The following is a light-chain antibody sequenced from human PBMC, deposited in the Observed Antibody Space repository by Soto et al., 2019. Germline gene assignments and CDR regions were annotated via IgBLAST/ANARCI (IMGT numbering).Light chain of an antibody. J-gene: IGKJ1*01. V-gene: IGKV3-20*01. CDR3: QQYSSTSWT. CDR2: GTS. Sequence: EIVLTQSPGTLSLSPGERATLSCRASQSVSSSYLAWYQQKPGQAPRLLIYGTSSRATAIPDRFSGSGSGTDFTLTISRLEPEDFAVYYCQQYSSTSWTFGQGTKVDIK. CDR1: QSVSSSY.